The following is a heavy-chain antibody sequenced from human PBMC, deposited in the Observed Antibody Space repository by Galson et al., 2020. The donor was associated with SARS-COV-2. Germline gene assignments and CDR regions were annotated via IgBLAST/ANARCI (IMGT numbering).Heavy chain of an antibody. D-gene: IGHD5-18*01. J-gene: IGHJ6*04. CDR2: IIPILGIA. CDR1: GGTFSSYT. V-gene: IGHV1-69*02. CDR3: AAQWDTAMALFPYYYYAMDV. Sequence: ASVKVSCKASGGTFSSYTISWVRQAPGQGLEWMGRIIPILGIANYAQKFQGRVTITADKSTSTAYMELSSLRSEDTAVYYCAAQWDTAMALFPYYYYAMDVWGKGTTVTVSS.